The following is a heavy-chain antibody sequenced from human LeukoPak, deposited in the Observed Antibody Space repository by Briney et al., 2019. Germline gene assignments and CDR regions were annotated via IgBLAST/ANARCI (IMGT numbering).Heavy chain of an antibody. CDR3: ARDSRRSGSYPN. V-gene: IGHV1-46*01. CDR2: INPSGGST. CDR1: GYTFTSYN. J-gene: IGHJ4*02. D-gene: IGHD3-10*01. Sequence: ASVKVSCKASGYTFTSYNMHWVREAPGQGPEWMGIINPSGGSTSYAQKFQGRVTMTRDTSTSTVYMEMRSLRSEDTTLYYCARDSRRSGSYPNWGQVTLVTVSS.